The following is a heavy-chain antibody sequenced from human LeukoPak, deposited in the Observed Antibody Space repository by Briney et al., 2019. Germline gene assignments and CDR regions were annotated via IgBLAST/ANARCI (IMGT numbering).Heavy chain of an antibody. CDR1: GYTFTSYG. CDR3: ASRVDHCSGGSCYSGPYYYGMDV. Sequence: ASVKVSCKASGYTFTSYGISWVRQAPGQGLEWMGWISAYNGNTNYAQKLQGRVTITADESTSTAYMELSSLRSEDTAVYYCASRVDHCSGGSCYSGPYYYGMDVWGQGTTVTVSS. CDR2: ISAYNGNT. V-gene: IGHV1-18*01. J-gene: IGHJ6*02. D-gene: IGHD2-15*01.